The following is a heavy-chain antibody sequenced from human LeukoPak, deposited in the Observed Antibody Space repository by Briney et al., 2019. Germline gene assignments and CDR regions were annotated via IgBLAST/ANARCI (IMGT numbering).Heavy chain of an antibody. J-gene: IGHJ4*02. CDR3: ASTTVGYYFDY. CDR1: GFTVSSNY. V-gene: IGHV3-66*01. Sequence: GGSLRLSCAASGFTVSSNYMSWVRQAPGKGLEWVSVIYSGGSTYYADSVKGRFTISRDNSKNTLYLQMNSLRAEDTAVYYCASTTVGYYFDYWGQGTLVTVSS. D-gene: IGHD4-17*01. CDR2: IYSGGST.